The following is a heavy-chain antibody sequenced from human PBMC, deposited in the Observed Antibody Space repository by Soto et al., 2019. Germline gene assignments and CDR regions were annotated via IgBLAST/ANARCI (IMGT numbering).Heavy chain of an antibody. D-gene: IGHD3-10*01. V-gene: IGHV3-30*18. Sequence: QEQVVESGGGVVQPGTSLRLSCAASGFSFRDYAMYWVRQAPGKGLEWVALIAFDSTQIYYGDSMKGRFTISRDNSKNTVFRQINRGGAWDTGVYWCAKVWGGHVDYGDGVTVGGPGTTVTASS. CDR1: GFSFRDYA. J-gene: IGHJ6*01. CDR3: AKVWGGHVDYGDGVTV. CDR2: IAFDSTQI.